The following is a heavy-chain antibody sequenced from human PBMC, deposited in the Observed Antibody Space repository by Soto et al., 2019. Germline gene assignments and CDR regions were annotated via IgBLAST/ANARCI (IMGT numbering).Heavy chain of an antibody. V-gene: IGHV3-30-3*01. CDR3: AREIEDSSGWYYFDY. CDR1: GFTFSSYA. J-gene: IGHJ4*02. CDR2: ISYDGSNK. Sequence: QVQLVESGGGVVQPGRSLRLSCAASGFTFSSYAMHWVRQAPGKGLEWVAVISYDGSNKYYADSVKGRFTISRDNSKNTLYLQMNSLRAEDTALYYCAREIEDSSGWYYFDYWGQGTLVTVSS. D-gene: IGHD6-19*01.